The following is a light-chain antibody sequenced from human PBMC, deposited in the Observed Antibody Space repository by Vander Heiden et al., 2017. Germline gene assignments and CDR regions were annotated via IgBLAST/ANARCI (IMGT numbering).Light chain of an antibody. V-gene: IGLV3-21*02. J-gene: IGLJ2*01. CDR3: QVWDSSSDHVV. CDR1: NLGSSS. Sequence: SYVLTQPPSVSVASGQTARITCGGGNLGSSSVHWYQQKPGQAPVLVVFDDSDRPSGIPGRFSGSNSGNTATLSISRVEVGDEADYYCQVWDSSSDHVVFGGGTKLTVL. CDR2: DDS.